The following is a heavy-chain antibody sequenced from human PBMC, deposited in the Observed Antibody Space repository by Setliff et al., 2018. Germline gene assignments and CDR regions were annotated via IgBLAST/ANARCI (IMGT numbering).Heavy chain of an antibody. CDR3: AKPQLELRWGFES. V-gene: IGHV3-23*03. D-gene: IGHD1-7*01. J-gene: IGHJ4*02. CDR1: GFTFSTYA. CDR2: IYSGDRDT. Sequence: GGSLRLSCAASGFTFSTYAMSWVRQTPGKGLEWVSTIYSGDRDTFYTDSVKGRFTIFRDGSKNTLYLQMTSLRAEDTAVYYCAKPQLELRWGFESWGQGTLVTVSS.